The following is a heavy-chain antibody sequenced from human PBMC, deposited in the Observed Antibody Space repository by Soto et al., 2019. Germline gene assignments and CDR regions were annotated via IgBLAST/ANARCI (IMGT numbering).Heavy chain of an antibody. CDR1: GFAFSSYA. V-gene: IGHV3-23*01. Sequence: XASLLLSCAASGFAFSSYAMSWVRQAPGKGLEWVSAISGSGGSTYYADSVKGRFTISRDNSKNTLYLQMNSLRAEDTAVYYCATVAIFGRLGGQGTLVTVSS. D-gene: IGHD3-3*01. J-gene: IGHJ1*01. CDR3: ATVAIFGRL. CDR2: ISGSGGST.